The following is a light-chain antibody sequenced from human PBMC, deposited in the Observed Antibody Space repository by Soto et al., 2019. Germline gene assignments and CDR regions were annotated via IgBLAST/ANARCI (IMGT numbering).Light chain of an antibody. CDR1: QSFSSN. J-gene: IGKJ1*01. V-gene: IGKV3-15*01. Sequence: EIVMTQSPATLSVSPGERATLSCSASQSFSSNLAWYQQKPGQAPRLLIYRASTRATGIPARFSGSGSGTECTLTISSLQSEDFAGYYCQHYNNWPPWTFGQGTKVEIK. CDR3: QHYNNWPPWT. CDR2: RAS.